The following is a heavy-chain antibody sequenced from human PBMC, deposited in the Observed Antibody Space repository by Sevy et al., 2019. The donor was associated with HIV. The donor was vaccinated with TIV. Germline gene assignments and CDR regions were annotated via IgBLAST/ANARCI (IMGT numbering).Heavy chain of an antibody. CDR2: IYASSGAT. D-gene: IGHD3-22*01. V-gene: IGHV3-23*01. J-gene: IGHJ3*02. Sequence: GGSLRLSCKPSGFTFISYAMNWVRQAPGKGLEWVSTIYASSGATYYGDSVKGRFTISRDNSKNTLYLQMNSLRTEDTAVYYCAGGRYDSSGSFDAFDIWGQGTMVTVSS. CDR3: AGGRYDSSGSFDAFDI. CDR1: GFTFISYA.